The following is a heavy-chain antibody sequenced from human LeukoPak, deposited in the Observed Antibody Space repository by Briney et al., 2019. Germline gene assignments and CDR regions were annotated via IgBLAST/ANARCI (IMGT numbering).Heavy chain of an antibody. J-gene: IGHJ6*03. D-gene: IGHD3/OR15-3a*01. V-gene: IGHV3-23*01. CDR3: AKGPLAWFVRDYYYMDV. Sequence: GGSLRLSCAASGLAFSSYAMSWVRQAPGKGLEWVSGISGSGGSTYYADSVKGRFTISRDNPNNTLYLQMNSLRAEDQAVYYCAKGPLAWFVRDYYYMDVWGKGTTVTVSS. CDR2: ISGSGGST. CDR1: GLAFSSYA.